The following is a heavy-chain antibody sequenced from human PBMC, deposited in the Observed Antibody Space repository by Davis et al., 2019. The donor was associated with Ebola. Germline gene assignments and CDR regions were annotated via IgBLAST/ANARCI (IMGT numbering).Heavy chain of an antibody. D-gene: IGHD4-17*01. Sequence: SETLSLTCTVSGGSVSSGSNYWSWMRQPPGKGLEWIGYIYHSGSPNYNPSLKSRVTISVDTSNNQFSLKLTSLTAADTAMYYCARVLGNGDLLLDYWGQGTLVTVSS. CDR1: GGSVSSGSNY. CDR3: ARVLGNGDLLLDY. CDR2: IYHSGSP. J-gene: IGHJ4*02. V-gene: IGHV4-61*01.